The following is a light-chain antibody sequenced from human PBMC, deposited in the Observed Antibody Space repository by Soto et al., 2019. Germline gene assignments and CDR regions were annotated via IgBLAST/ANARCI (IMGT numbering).Light chain of an antibody. CDR1: QSVTTN. V-gene: IGKV3-15*01. CDR3: QQYGSSPLT. J-gene: IGKJ5*01. Sequence: EVVMTQSPSTLSVSPGERVTFSCRASQSVTTNLAWYQHKPGQSPRLLISDASTGASGIPPRFSGSGSGTEFTLTIDRLQSADFAVYYCQQYGSSPLTFGQGTRLEI. CDR2: DAS.